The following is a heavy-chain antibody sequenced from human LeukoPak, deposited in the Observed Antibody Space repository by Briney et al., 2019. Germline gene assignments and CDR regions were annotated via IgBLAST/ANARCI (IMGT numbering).Heavy chain of an antibody. J-gene: IGHJ4*02. CDR1: GGSISRGDYY. D-gene: IGHD2-2*01. Sequence: PSETLSLTCTVSGGSISRGDYYWSWIRQPPGKGLEWIGYIYYSGSTYYNPSLKSRVTISVDTSKNQFSLKLRSVTAADTAVYYCARVVPAAMEIDYWGQGTLVTVSS. CDR3: ARVVPAAMEIDY. CDR2: IYYSGST. V-gene: IGHV4-30-4*01.